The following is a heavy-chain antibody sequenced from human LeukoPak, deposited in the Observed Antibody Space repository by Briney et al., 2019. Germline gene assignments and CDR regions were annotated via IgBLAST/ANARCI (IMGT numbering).Heavy chain of an antibody. CDR3: ARDPTTMVRGVIEGTFDY. CDR2: IWYDGSNK. J-gene: IGHJ4*02. CDR1: GFTFSSYG. D-gene: IGHD3-10*01. V-gene: IGHV3-33*01. Sequence: GRSLRLSCAASGFTFSSYGMHWVRQAPGKGLEWVAVIWYDGSNKYYADSVKGRFTISRDNSKNTLYLQMNSLRAEDTAVYYCARDPTTMVRGVIEGTFDYWGQGTLVTVSS.